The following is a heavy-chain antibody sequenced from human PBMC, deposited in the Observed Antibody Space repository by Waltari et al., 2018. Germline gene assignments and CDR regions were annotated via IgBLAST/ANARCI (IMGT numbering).Heavy chain of an antibody. Sequence: EVQLVESGGGLVKPGGSLRLSCAASGFTFSSYSMNWVRQAPGKGLEWVSSISSSSSYIYYADSVKGRFTISRDNAKNSLYLQMNSLRAEDTAVYYCARDPTLHAGYSSSWGVVWGQGTTVTVSS. V-gene: IGHV3-21*01. J-gene: IGHJ6*02. D-gene: IGHD6-13*01. CDR1: GFTFSSYS. CDR3: ARDPTLHAGYSSSWGVV. CDR2: ISSSSSYI.